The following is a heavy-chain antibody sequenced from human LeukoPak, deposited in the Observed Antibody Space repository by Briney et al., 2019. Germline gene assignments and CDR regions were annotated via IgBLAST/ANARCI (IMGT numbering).Heavy chain of an antibody. J-gene: IGHJ4*02. Sequence: SETLSLTCAVSGGSISSGGYSWSWIRQPPGKGLEWIGYIYHSGSTYYNPSLKSRVTISVDRSKNQFSLKLSSVTAADTAVYYRARGGHVDTAMAIDYWGQGTLVTVSS. CDR1: GGSISSGGYS. CDR3: ARGGHVDTAMAIDY. D-gene: IGHD5-18*01. V-gene: IGHV4-30-2*01. CDR2: IYHSGST.